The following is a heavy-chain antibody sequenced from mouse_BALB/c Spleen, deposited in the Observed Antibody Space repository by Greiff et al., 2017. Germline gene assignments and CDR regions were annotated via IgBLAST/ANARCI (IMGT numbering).Heavy chain of an antibody. CDR3: ARSIYYDYDVVIDY. Sequence: EVQVVESGGGLVQPGGSRKLSCAASGFTFSSFGMHWVRQAPEKGLEWVAYISSGSSTIYYADTVTGRFTISRDNPKDTLFLQMNSLRSEETAMYYCARSIYYDYDVVIDYWGQGTTLTVSA. V-gene: IGHV5-17*02. CDR2: ISSGSSTI. CDR1: GFTFSSFG. J-gene: IGHJ2*01. D-gene: IGHD2-4*01.